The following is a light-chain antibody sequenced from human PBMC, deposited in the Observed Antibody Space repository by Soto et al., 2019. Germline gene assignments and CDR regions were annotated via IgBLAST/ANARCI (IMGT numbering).Light chain of an antibody. J-gene: IGKJ1*01. CDR1: QSVAGS. Sequence: EFVLTQSPATLSLSPGERAILSCRASQSVAGSLAWYQQKPGQAPRLLIYDISTRAAAIPARFSGSGSGTEFTLTISSLQSEDFAVYYCQQYVHWPPGTFGQGTKVDIK. CDR3: QQYVHWPPGT. CDR2: DIS. V-gene: IGKV3D-15*01.